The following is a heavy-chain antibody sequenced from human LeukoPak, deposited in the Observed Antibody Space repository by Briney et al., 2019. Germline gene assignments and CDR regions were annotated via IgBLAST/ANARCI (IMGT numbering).Heavy chain of an antibody. Sequence: PGGSLRLSCVVSVFAVSRNYMSWVRQAPGKGLEWVSVIFDSGSTNYADSVKDRFTISRDNSRNTLFLQMNSPRVEDTAVYHCARVTEWEGGGYWFDPWGQGTLVTV. J-gene: IGHJ5*02. D-gene: IGHD1-26*01. V-gene: IGHV3-66*01. CDR1: VFAVSRNY. CDR3: ARVTEWEGGGYWFDP. CDR2: IFDSGST.